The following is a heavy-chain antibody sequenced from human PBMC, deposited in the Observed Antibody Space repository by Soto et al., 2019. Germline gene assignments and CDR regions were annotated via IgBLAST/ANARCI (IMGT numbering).Heavy chain of an antibody. Sequence: GASVKVSCKASGGTFSSYTISWVRQAPGQGLEWMGRIIPILGIANYAQKFQGRVTITAGKSTSIAYMELSSLRSEDTAVYYCARDSGGWEVSGYEYYFDYWGQGTLVTVSS. V-gene: IGHV1-69*04. CDR2: IIPILGIA. CDR3: ARDSGGWEVSGYEYYFDY. J-gene: IGHJ4*02. CDR1: GGTFSSYT. D-gene: IGHD2-15*01.